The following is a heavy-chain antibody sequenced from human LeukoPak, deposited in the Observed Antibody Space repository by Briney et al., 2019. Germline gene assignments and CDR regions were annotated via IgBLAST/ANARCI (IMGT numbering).Heavy chain of an antibody. D-gene: IGHD3-3*01. CDR2: INHSGST. CDR3: ARATYYDFWSGQSHDY. CDR1: GGSFSGYY. Sequence: SETLSLTRAVYGGSFSGYYWSWIRQPPGKGLEWIGEINHSGSTNYNPSLKSRVTISVDTSKNQFSLKLSSVTAADTAVYYCARATYYDFWSGQSHDYWGQGTLVTVSS. J-gene: IGHJ4*02. V-gene: IGHV4-34*01.